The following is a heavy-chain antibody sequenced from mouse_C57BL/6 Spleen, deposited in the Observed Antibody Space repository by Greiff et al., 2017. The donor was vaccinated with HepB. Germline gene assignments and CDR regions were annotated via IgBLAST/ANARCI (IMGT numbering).Heavy chain of an antibody. Sequence: EVQLVESGGGLVQPGGSLKLSCAASGFTFSDYYMYWVRQTPEKRLEWVAYISNGGGSTYYPDTVKGRFTISRDNAKNTLYLQMSRLKSEDTAMYYCARSYYDYAPFAYWGQGTLVTVSA. D-gene: IGHD2-4*01. CDR2: ISNGGGST. CDR3: ARSYYDYAPFAY. CDR1: GFTFSDYY. J-gene: IGHJ3*01. V-gene: IGHV5-12*01.